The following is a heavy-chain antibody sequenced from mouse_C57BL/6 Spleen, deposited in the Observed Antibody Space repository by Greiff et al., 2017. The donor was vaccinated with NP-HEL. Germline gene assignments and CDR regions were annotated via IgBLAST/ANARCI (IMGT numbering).Heavy chain of an antibody. Sequence: LQQSGASVKLSCKATGYTFTGYWIEWVKQRPGHGLEWIGEILPGSGSTNYNEKFKGKATFTADTSSNTAYMQLSSLTTVDSAIYYCARSSSSGTGFDYWGQGTTLTVSS. CDR1: GYTFTGYW. J-gene: IGHJ2*01. D-gene: IGHD3-2*02. V-gene: IGHV1-9*01. CDR2: ILPGSGST. CDR3: ARSSSSGTGFDY.